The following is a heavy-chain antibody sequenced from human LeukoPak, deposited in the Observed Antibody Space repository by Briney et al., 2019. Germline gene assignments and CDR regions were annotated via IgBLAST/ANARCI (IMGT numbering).Heavy chain of an antibody. CDR2: ISYDGSNK. D-gene: IGHD3-10*01. CDR1: GFTFSSYG. Sequence: GGSLRLSCAASGFTFSSYGMHWVRQAPGKGLEWVAVISYDGSNKYYADSVKGRFTISRDNSKNTLYLQMNSLRAEDTAVYYCAKASGLLWFGSFDIWGQGTMVTVSS. CDR3: AKASGLLWFGSFDI. J-gene: IGHJ3*02. V-gene: IGHV3-30*18.